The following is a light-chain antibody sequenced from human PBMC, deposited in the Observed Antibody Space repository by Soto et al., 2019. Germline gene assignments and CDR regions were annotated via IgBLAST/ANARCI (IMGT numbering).Light chain of an antibody. CDR1: SGHSSYA. V-gene: IGLV4-69*01. J-gene: IGLJ3*02. CDR3: QTWDTGIV. CDR2: VTSDGSH. Sequence: QPVLTQSPSASASLGASVKLTCTLSSGHSSYAIAWHQQQPEKGPRYLMKVTSDGSHSKGDGIPDRFSGSSSGSERFLTISSLQSEDEADYYCQTWDTGIVFGGGTKVTVL.